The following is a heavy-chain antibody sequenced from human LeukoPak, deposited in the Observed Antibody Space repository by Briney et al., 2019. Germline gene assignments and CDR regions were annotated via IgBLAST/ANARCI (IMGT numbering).Heavy chain of an antibody. D-gene: IGHD3-10*01. Sequence: SETLSLTCTVSGGSISSGDYYWSWIRQPPGKGLEWIGYIYYSGSTYYNPSLKSRVTISVDKSKNQFSLKLSSVTAADTAVYYCARTMVRGITIDYWGQGTLVTVSS. CDR2: IYYSGST. CDR3: ARTMVRGITIDY. V-gene: IGHV4-30-4*01. J-gene: IGHJ4*02. CDR1: GGSISSGDYY.